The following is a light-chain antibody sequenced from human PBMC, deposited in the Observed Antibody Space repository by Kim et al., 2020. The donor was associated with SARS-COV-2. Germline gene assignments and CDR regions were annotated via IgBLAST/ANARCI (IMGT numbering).Light chain of an antibody. J-gene: IGKJ1*01. Sequence: EIVLTQSPGTLSLSPGERATLSCRASQSVDSNYLAWYQQKPGQAPRLLIYSTSTRATGVPDRFSGSGSGTDFTLTISRLEPEDFVVYHCQQYGSSPRTFGQGTKVDIK. CDR1: QSVDSNY. V-gene: IGKV3-20*01. CDR2: STS. CDR3: QQYGSSPRT.